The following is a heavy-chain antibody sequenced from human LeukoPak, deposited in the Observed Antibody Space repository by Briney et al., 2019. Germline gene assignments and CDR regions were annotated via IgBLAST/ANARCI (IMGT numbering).Heavy chain of an antibody. J-gene: IGHJ4*02. Sequence: GESLKISCKGSGYSFTNYWIGWVRQMPGKGLEWKGIIYPGDSDTRYSPSFQGQVTISADKSINTAYLQWSSLKASDTAMYYCASTYSSSWYGSFDYWGQGTLVTVSS. CDR2: IYPGDSDT. CDR3: ASTYSSSWYGSFDY. CDR1: GYSFTNYW. V-gene: IGHV5-51*01. D-gene: IGHD6-13*01.